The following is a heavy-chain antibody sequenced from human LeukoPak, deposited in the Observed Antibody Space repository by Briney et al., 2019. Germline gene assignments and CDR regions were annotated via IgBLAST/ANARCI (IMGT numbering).Heavy chain of an antibody. J-gene: IGHJ4*02. V-gene: IGHV3-30*02. Sequence: GGSLRLSCAASGFTFSSYGMHWVRQAPGKGLEWVAFVLYDGSNNYYADSVKGRFTISRDNSKNTLYRQMNSLRAEDTAVYYCAKGSRIVGTTPDYFDYWGQGSLVTVSS. D-gene: IGHD1-26*01. CDR3: AKGSRIVGTTPDYFDY. CDR2: VLYDGSNN. CDR1: GFTFSSYG.